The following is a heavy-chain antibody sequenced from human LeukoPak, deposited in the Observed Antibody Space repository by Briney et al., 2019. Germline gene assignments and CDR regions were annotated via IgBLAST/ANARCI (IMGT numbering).Heavy chain of an antibody. J-gene: IGHJ6*03. CDR1: GYTFTSSD. CDR2: MNPNSGNT. V-gene: IGHV1-8*03. CDR3: ARGPYSNYAGYYYYMDV. Sequence: ASVKVSCKASGYTFTSSDINWVRQATGQGLEWMGWMNPNSGNTGYAQKFQGRVTITRNTSISTAYMELSSLRSEDTAVYYCARGPYSNYAGYYYYMDVWGKGTTVTVSS. D-gene: IGHD4-11*01.